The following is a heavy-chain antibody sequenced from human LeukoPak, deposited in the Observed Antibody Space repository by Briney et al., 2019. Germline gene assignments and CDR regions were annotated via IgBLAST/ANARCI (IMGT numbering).Heavy chain of an antibody. V-gene: IGHV3-11*01. CDR3: ARGFYSSGWYVRNYYYYYGIDV. D-gene: IGHD6-19*01. Sequence: PGGSLRLSCAASGFTFSDYYMSWIRQAPGKGLEWVSYISSSGSTIYYADSVKGRFTISRDNAKNSLYLQMNSLRAEDTAVYYCARGFYSSGWYVRNYYYYYGIDVWGQGTTVTVSS. CDR1: GFTFSDYY. J-gene: IGHJ6*02. CDR2: ISSSGSTI.